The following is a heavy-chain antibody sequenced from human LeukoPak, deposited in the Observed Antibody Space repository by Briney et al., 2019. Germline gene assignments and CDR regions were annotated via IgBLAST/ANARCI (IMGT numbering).Heavy chain of an antibody. CDR2: IHTSGST. V-gene: IGHV4-4*07. CDR3: ARDLGGDYYDSSGYYLEIPDNWFDP. D-gene: IGHD3-22*01. J-gene: IGHJ5*02. Sequence: SETLSLTCTVSGGSISSYYWSWIRQPAGKGLEWIGRIHTSGSTNYNPSLKSRVTMSVDTSKNQFSLKLSSVTAADTAVYYCARDLGGDYYDSSGYYLEIPDNWFDPWGQGTPVTVSS. CDR1: GGSISSYY.